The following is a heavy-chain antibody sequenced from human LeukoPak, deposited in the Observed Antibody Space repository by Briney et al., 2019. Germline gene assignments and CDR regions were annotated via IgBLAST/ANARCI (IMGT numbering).Heavy chain of an antibody. CDR1: GFTFSGSA. J-gene: IGHJ4*02. D-gene: IGHD5-18*01. CDR2: IRSKANSYAT. V-gene: IGHV3-73*01. CDR3: ASPYSYGSPFDY. Sequence: GGSLKLSCAASGFTFSGSAMHWVRQASGKGLEWVGRIRSKANSYATAYAASVKGRFTISRDDSKNTAYLQMNSLKTEDTAVYYCASPYSYGSPFDYWGQGTLVTVSS.